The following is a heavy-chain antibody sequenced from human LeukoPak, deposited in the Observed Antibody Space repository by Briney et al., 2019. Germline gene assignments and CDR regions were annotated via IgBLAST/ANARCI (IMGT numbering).Heavy chain of an antibody. J-gene: IGHJ1*01. CDR2: ISYDGSNK. Sequence: GGSLRLSCAASGFTFSSYGMHWVRQAPGKGLEWVAVISYDGSNKYYADSVKGRFTISRDNSKNTLYLQMNSLRAEDTAVYYCAKTLGAPAEYFHHWGQGTLVTVSS. D-gene: IGHD3-10*01. V-gene: IGHV3-30*18. CDR1: GFTFSSYG. CDR3: AKTLGAPAEYFHH.